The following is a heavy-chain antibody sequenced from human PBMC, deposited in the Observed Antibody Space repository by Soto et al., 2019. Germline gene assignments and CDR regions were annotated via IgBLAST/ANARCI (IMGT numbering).Heavy chain of an antibody. CDR3: TRDVVATDYYYYMDV. Sequence: GASVKVSCKASGFTFTSSAMQWVRQARGQRLEWIGWIVVGSGNTNYAQKFQERVTITRDMSKSIAYLQMNSLKTEDTAVYYCTRDVVATDYYYYMDVWGKGTTVTVSS. J-gene: IGHJ6*03. CDR2: IVVGSGNT. D-gene: IGHD5-12*01. V-gene: IGHV1-58*02. CDR1: GFTFTSSA.